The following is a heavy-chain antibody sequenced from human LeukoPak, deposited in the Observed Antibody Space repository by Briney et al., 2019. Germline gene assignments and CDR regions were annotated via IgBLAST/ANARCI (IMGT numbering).Heavy chain of an antibody. CDR2: INPNSGGT. V-gene: IGHV1-2*02. Sequence: ASVKVCCKASGYTFTGYYMHWVRQAPGQGLEWMGWINPNSGGTNYAQKFQGRVTMTRDTSISTAYMELSRLRSDDTAVYYCARDRRYYDSSGSIDYWGQGTLVTVSS. CDR1: GYTFTGYY. CDR3: ARDRRYYDSSGSIDY. J-gene: IGHJ4*02. D-gene: IGHD3-22*01.